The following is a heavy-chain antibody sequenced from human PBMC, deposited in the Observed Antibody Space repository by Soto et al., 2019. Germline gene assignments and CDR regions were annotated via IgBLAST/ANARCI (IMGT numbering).Heavy chain of an antibody. Sequence: WGSLRLSCASSVFTFSIYAMGWVRQAPGKGLEWVSAISGSGGSAYYADSVKGRFTISRDNSKNTLYLQMNSLRAEDTAVYYCAKVGYEAPGAFDIWGQGTMVTVSS. CDR1: VFTFSIYA. D-gene: IGHD5-12*01. J-gene: IGHJ3*02. CDR2: ISGSGGSA. CDR3: AKVGYEAPGAFDI. V-gene: IGHV3-23*01.